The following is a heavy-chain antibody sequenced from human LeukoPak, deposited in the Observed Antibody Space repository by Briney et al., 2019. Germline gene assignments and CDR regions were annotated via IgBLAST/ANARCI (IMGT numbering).Heavy chain of an antibody. Sequence: GRSLRLSCAASGFTFSSYAMHWVRQAPGKGLEWVAVIPYDGSNKYYADSVKGRFTISRDNSKNTLYLQMNSLRAEDTAVYYCARAPGVTYFDYWGQGTLVTVSS. V-gene: IGHV3-30*04. J-gene: IGHJ4*02. D-gene: IGHD2-21*02. CDR3: ARAPGVTYFDY. CDR1: GFTFSSYA. CDR2: IPYDGSNK.